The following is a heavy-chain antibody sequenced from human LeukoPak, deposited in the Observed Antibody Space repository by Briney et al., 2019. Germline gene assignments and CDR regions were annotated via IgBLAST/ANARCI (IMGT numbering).Heavy chain of an antibody. CDR3: ARQEGYSYGFPNYYYYYGMDV. CDR2: IYYSGST. J-gene: IGHJ6*02. V-gene: IGHV4-39*01. CDR1: GGSISSSSYY. Sequence: SETLSLTCTVSGGSISSSSYYWGWIRQPPGKGLEWIGSIYYSGSTYYNPSLKSRVTISVDTSKNQFSLKLSSVTAADTAVYCCARQEGYSYGFPNYYYYYGMDVWGQGTTVTVSS. D-gene: IGHD5-18*01.